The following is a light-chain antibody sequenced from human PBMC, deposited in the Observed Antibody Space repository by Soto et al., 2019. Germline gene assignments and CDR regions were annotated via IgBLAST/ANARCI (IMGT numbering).Light chain of an antibody. CDR1: QSISIN. Sequence: EIVMTQSPATLSVSPGERATLSCWASQSISINLAWFQQKPGQAPRLLIFGASTRVTGIPARFSGSGSGTEFTLTISSLQSQDFAVYYCQHSDNWPRTFGQGTKVDIK. CDR3: QHSDNWPRT. J-gene: IGKJ1*01. CDR2: GAS. V-gene: IGKV3-15*01.